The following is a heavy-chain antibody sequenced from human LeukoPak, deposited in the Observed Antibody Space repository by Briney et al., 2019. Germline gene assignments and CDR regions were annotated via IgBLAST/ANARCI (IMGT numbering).Heavy chain of an antibody. CDR2: IHPNSGDT. CDR1: GYTFISYY. Sequence: ASVKVSCKASGYTFISYYMHWVRQAPGQGLEWMGWIHPNSGDTNYAQKFQGRVTMTRDTSISTAYMELSRLTSDDTAVYYCARDGSGSGNSDLDYWGQGTLVTVSS. J-gene: IGHJ4*02. CDR3: ARDGSGSGNSDLDY. D-gene: IGHD3-10*01. V-gene: IGHV1-2*02.